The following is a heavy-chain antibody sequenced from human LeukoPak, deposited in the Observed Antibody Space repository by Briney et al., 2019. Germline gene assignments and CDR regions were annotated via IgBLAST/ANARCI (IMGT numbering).Heavy chain of an antibody. J-gene: IGHJ4*02. Sequence: GGSLRLSCAASGFTFSSYAMHWVRQAPGKGLEWVAVISYDGSNKYYADSVKGRFTISKDNSKNTLYLQMNSLRAEDTAVYYCARDPSSGYYYYFDYWGQGTLVTVSS. CDR2: ISYDGSNK. CDR1: GFTFSSYA. D-gene: IGHD3-22*01. V-gene: IGHV3-30-3*01. CDR3: ARDPSSGYYYYFDY.